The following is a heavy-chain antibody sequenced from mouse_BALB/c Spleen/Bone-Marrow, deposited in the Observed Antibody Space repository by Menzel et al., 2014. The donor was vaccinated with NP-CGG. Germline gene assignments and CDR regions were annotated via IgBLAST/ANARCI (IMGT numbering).Heavy chain of an antibody. CDR3: AVYYYGISSFVY. CDR2: ILPGSGNT. D-gene: IGHD1-1*01. CDR1: GYTFSSYW. J-gene: IGHJ3*01. V-gene: IGHV1-9*01. Sequence: VQLQQSGPVLMKPGASVKISCKATGYTFSSYWIEWVKQRPGHGLEWIGEILPGSGNTHYNEKFKGKATFTADTSSNTAYMQLSSLTSEDSAVYYCAVYYYGISSFVYWGQGTLVTVSA.